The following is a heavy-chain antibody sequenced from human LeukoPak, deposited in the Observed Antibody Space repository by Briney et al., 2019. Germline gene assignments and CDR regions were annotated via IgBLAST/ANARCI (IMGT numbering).Heavy chain of an antibody. D-gene: IGHD2-2*01. CDR2: VYPGDSDT. CDR1: GYSFTSYW. CDR3: ARRGYCSSTSCYALGY. J-gene: IGHJ4*02. V-gene: IGHV5-51*01. Sequence: GESLKISCKGSGYSFTSYWIGWVRQMPGKGLEWMGIVYPGDSDTRYSPSFQGQVTISADKSISTAYLQWSSLKASDTAMYYCARRGYCSSTSCYALGYWGQGTLVTVSS.